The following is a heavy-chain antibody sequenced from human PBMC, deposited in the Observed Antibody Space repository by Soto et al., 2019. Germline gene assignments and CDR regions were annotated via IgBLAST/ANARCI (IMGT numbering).Heavy chain of an antibody. CDR2: IWYDGSNK. J-gene: IGHJ4*02. Sequence: GGSLRLSCAASGFTFSSYGMHWVRQAPGKGLEWVAVIWYDGSNKYYADSVKGRFTISRDNSKNTLYLQMNSLRAEDTAVYYCARAEGIAAAVSYWGQGTLVTVSS. D-gene: IGHD6-13*01. V-gene: IGHV3-33*01. CDR3: ARAEGIAAAVSY. CDR1: GFTFSSYG.